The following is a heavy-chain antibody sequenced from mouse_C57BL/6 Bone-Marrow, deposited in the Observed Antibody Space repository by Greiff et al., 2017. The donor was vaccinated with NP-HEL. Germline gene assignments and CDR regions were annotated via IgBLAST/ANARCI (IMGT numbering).Heavy chain of an antibody. CDR2: IDPENGDT. V-gene: IGHV14-4*01. CDR1: GFNIKDDY. CDR3: TTLYGNYWFAY. J-gene: IGHJ3*01. D-gene: IGHD2-10*02. Sequence: EVQLQQSGAELVRPGASVKLSCTASGFNIKDDYMHWVKQRPEQGLEWIGWIDPENGDTEYASKFQGKATITADTSSNTAYLQLSSLTSEDTAVYYCTTLYGNYWFAYWGQGTLVTVSA.